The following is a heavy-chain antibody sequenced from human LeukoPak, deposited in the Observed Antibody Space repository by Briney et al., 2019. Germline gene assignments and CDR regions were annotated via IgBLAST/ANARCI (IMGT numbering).Heavy chain of an antibody. V-gene: IGHV3-30*04. D-gene: IGHD6-19*01. CDR1: GFIFSSYA. J-gene: IGHJ4*02. Sequence: PGGSLRLSCAASGFIFSSYAVHWVRQAPGKGLEWVAFISFDGRNKYYADSVKGRFTISRDNSKNTLYLQMNSLRAEDTAVYYCARQVAGLDYWGQGTLVTVSS. CDR2: ISFDGRNK. CDR3: ARQVAGLDY.